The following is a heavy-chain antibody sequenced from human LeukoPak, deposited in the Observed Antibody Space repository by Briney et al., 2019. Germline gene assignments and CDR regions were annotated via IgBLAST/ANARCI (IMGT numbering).Heavy chain of an antibody. CDR2: INHSGST. D-gene: IGHD5-18*01. CDR1: GGSFSGYY. J-gene: IGHJ4*02. CDR3: ARVSGYSYGYPDY. V-gene: IGHV4-34*01. Sequence: AETLSLTCAVYGGSFSGYYWSWIRQPPGKGLEWIGEINHSGSTNYNPSLKSRVTISVDTSKNQFSLKLSSVTAADTAVYYCARVSGYSYGYPDYWGQGTLVTVSS.